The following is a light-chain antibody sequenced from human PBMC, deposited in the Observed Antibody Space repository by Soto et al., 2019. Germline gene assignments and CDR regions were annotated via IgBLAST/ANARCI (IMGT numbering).Light chain of an antibody. CDR2: GAS. V-gene: IGKV3-20*01. J-gene: IGKJ2*01. CDR1: QSVSSSY. CDR3: QQYGSSTYT. Sequence: EIVLTQSPGTLSLSPGERATLSCRASQSVSSSYVAWYQQKPGQAPRLLIYGASSRATGIPDRFSGSGSGTDFTLTSSRLEPEDFAVYYCQQYGSSTYTFGQGTKLEIK.